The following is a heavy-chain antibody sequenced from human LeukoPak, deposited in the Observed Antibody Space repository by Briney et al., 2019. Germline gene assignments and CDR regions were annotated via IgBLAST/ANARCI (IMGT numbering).Heavy chain of an antibody. CDR1: GFTFSSYW. J-gene: IGHJ4*02. Sequence: GGSLRLSCAASGFTFSSYWVHWVRQAPGKGLVWVSRINSDGSSTSYADSVKGRFTISRDNAKNTLYLQMNSLRAEDTAVYYCGRDFWSGYQGGYDYWGQGTLVTVSS. CDR3: GRDFWSGYQGGYDY. V-gene: IGHV3-74*01. CDR2: INSDGSST. D-gene: IGHD3-3*01.